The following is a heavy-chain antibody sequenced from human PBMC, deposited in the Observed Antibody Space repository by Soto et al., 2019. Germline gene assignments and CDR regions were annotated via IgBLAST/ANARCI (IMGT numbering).Heavy chain of an antibody. Sequence: GGSLRLSCAASGFTFSSYAMSWVRQAPGEGLEWVSAISGSGGSTYYADSVKGRFTISRDNARNTLYLQMNSLRAEDTAVYYCARSDWFDPWGQGTLVTVSS. J-gene: IGHJ5*02. CDR2: ISGSGGST. D-gene: IGHD3-16*01. CDR3: ARSDWFDP. V-gene: IGHV3-23*01. CDR1: GFTFSSYA.